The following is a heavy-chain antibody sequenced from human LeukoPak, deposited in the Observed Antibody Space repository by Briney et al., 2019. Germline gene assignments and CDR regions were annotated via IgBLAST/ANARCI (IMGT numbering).Heavy chain of an antibody. CDR3: ARARNIVVVPAAIRAFDI. V-gene: IGHV1-2*02. J-gene: IGHJ3*02. D-gene: IGHD2-2*01. CDR2: INPNSGGT. CDR1: GYTFTGYY. Sequence: GASVKVSCKASGYTFTGYYMHWVRQAPGQGLEWMGWINPNSGGTNYAQKFQGRVTMTRDTFISTAYMELSRLRSDDTAVYYCARARNIVVVPAAIRAFDIWGQGTMVTVSS.